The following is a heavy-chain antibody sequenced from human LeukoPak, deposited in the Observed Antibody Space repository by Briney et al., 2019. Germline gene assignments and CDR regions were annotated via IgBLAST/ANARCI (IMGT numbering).Heavy chain of an antibody. CDR1: GFTFTDYD. CDR3: VREGEGPLYKDFDY. CDR2: IGPHSTFT. J-gene: IGHJ4*02. D-gene: IGHD1-1*01. V-gene: IGHV1-2*02. Sequence: ASVKVSCKSSGFTFTDYDIHWVRQGPGQGLEWMGYIGPHSTFTSSPQEFQGRVTMTRDTSTSTAYMELTRLTSDDTAVYYWVREGEGPLYKDFDYWGQGTLVTVSS.